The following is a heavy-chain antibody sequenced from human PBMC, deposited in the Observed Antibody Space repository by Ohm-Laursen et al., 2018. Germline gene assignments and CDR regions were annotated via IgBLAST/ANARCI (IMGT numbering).Heavy chain of an antibody. V-gene: IGHV3-48*03. Sequence: SLRLSCAASGFTFSSYEMNWVRQAPGKGLEWVSYISSSSSTIYYADSVKGRFTISRDNAKNSLYLQMNSLRAEDTALYYCANSRGWSRGTNAFDIWGQGTVVTVSS. CDR2: ISSSSSTI. D-gene: IGHD6-19*01. J-gene: IGHJ3*02. CDR3: ANSRGWSRGTNAFDI. CDR1: GFTFSSYE.